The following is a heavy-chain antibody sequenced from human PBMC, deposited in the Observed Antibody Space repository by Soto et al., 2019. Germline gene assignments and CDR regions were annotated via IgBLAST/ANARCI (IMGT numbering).Heavy chain of an antibody. J-gene: IGHJ4*02. CDR1: GFTFSSYA. CDR3: AKDHYCLYDILTGYRNY. CDR2: ISGSGGST. V-gene: IGHV3-23*01. D-gene: IGHD3-9*01. Sequence: GGSLRLSCAASGFTFSSYAMSWVRQAPGKGLEWVSAISGSGGSTYYADSVKGRFTISRDNSKNTLYLQMNSLRAEDTAVYYCAKDHYCLYDILTGYRNYWGRVSLVTVSS.